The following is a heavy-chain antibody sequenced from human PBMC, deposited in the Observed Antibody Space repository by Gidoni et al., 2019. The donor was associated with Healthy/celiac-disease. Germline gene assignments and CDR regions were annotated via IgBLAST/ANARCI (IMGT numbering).Heavy chain of an antibody. CDR2: ISSSGSYI. J-gene: IGHJ4*02. V-gene: IGHV3-21*01. Sequence: EVQLVESGGGLVKPGGSLRLSCAASGFTFGTYSMNWVRQAQGKGLEWVSSISSSGSYIDYADSLKGRFTISRDNAQNSLYLQMNSLRAEDTAVYYCASERDYYGSGRNDYWGQGTLVTVSS. D-gene: IGHD3-10*01. CDR3: ASERDYYGSGRNDY. CDR1: GFTFGTYS.